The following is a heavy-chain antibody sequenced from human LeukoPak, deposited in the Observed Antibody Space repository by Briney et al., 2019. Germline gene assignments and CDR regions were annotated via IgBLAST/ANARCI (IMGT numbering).Heavy chain of an antibody. D-gene: IGHD5-18*01. CDR2: TYYRSKWYN. Sequence: SRTLSLTCAISGDSVSSNSAAWNWIRQSPSRGLEWLGRTYYRSKWYNDYAVSVKSRITINPDTSKNQFSLQLNSVTPEDTAVYYCARVRNTALDPRHAFDIWGQGTMVTVSS. CDR3: ARVRNTALDPRHAFDI. CDR1: GDSVSSNSAA. J-gene: IGHJ3*02. V-gene: IGHV6-1*01.